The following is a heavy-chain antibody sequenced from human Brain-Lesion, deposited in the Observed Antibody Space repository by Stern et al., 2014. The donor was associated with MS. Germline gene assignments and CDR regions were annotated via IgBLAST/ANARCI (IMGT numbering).Heavy chain of an antibody. Sequence: VQLVESGGGLVQPGGSLRLSCAGSGFSLSSYWMSWVRQAPGKGPELVATIKQDGSERYYVDSVKGRFTSSRDNSKNSVFLQMNSLRVDDTSVYYCARDCGSGSCYQTQYYYGVDVWGQGTTVIVSS. V-gene: IGHV3-7*01. J-gene: IGHJ6*02. CDR2: IKQDGSER. CDR3: ARDCGSGSCYQTQYYYGVDV. CDR1: GFSLSSYW. D-gene: IGHD2-15*01.